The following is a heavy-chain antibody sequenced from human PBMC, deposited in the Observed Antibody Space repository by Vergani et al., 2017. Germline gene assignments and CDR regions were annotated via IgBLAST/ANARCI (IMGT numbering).Heavy chain of an antibody. CDR2: IIPIFGTP. D-gene: IGHD2-15*01. V-gene: IGHV1-69*13. Sequence: QVQLVQSGAEVKKPGSSVKVSCKASGVTFSSYGISWVRQAPGQGLEWMGRIIPIFGTPNYAQKFQGRVTITADESTSTADMELSSLRFEDTAVYYCATGYGGCSGDSCYSYWGQGTLVTVSS. CDR3: ATGYGGCSGDSCYSY. J-gene: IGHJ4*02. CDR1: GVTFSSYG.